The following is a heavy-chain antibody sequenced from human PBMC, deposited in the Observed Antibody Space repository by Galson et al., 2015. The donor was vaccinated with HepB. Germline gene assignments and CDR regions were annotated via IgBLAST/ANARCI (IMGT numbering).Heavy chain of an antibody. V-gene: IGHV3-53*01. D-gene: IGHD2-2*01. CDR1: GFTVSTNY. CDR2: IYSGGIT. J-gene: IGHJ4*02. Sequence: SLRLSCAASGFTVSTNYMSWVRQAPGKGLEWVSIIYSGGITYYADSVKGRFTISRDNSKNTLYLQMNSLRAEDTAVYYCAKGGVGAYCSSTSCHNFDYWGQGILVTVSS. CDR3: AKGGVGAYCSSTSCHNFDY.